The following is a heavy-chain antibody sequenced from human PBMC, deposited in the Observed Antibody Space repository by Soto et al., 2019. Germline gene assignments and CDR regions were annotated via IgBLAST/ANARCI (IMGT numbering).Heavy chain of an antibody. CDR1: GGSFSGYY. V-gene: IGHV4-34*01. D-gene: IGHD3-10*01. J-gene: IGHJ5*02. CDR2: INHSGST. Sequence: PSETLSLTCAVYGGSFSGYYWSWIRQPPGKGLEWIGEINHSGSTNYNPSLKSRVTISVDTSKNQFSLKLSSVTAADTAVYYCARTNYYGSGSYSDRFDPWGQGTLVTV. CDR3: ARTNYYGSGSYSDRFDP.